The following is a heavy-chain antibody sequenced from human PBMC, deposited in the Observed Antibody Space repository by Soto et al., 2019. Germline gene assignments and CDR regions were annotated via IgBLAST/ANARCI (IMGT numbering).Heavy chain of an antibody. V-gene: IGHV1-3*01. J-gene: IGHJ4*02. CDR1: GYTFTSYA. Sequence: ASVKVSCKASGYTFTSYAMHWVRQAPGQRLEWMGWINAGNGNTKYSQKFQGRVTITRDTSASTAYMELSSLRSEDTAVYYCARARILYCTNGVCYTGGIAYWGQGTLVTVSS. CDR2: INAGNGNT. CDR3: ARARILYCTNGVCYTGGIAY. D-gene: IGHD2-8*01.